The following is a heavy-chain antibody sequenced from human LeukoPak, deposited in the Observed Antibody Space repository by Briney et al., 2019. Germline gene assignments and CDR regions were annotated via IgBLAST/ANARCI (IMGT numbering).Heavy chain of an antibody. CDR3: ATESIFGVVKGTDDAFDI. CDR1: GYTFTSYG. Sequence: ASVKVSCKASGYTFTSYGISWVRQAPGQGLEWMGWISAYNGNTNYAQKLQGRVTMTEDTSTDTAYMELSGLRSEDTAVYYCATESIFGVVKGTDDAFDIWGQGTMVTVSS. J-gene: IGHJ3*02. V-gene: IGHV1-18*01. CDR2: ISAYNGNT. D-gene: IGHD3-3*01.